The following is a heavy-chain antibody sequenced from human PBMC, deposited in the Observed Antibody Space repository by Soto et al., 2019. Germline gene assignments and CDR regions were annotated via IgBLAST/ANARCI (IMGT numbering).Heavy chain of an antibody. D-gene: IGHD3-10*01. Sequence: SETLSLTCAVSGGSISSSNWWSWVRQPPGTGLEWIGEIYHSGSTNYNPSLKSRVTISVDKSKNQFSLKLSSVTAADTAVYYCARDNDGIPTVYYGSGSYYRPIYGMDVWGQGTTVTVSS. CDR3: ARDNDGIPTVYYGSGSYYRPIYGMDV. CDR2: IYHSGST. J-gene: IGHJ6*02. V-gene: IGHV4-4*02. CDR1: GGSISSSNW.